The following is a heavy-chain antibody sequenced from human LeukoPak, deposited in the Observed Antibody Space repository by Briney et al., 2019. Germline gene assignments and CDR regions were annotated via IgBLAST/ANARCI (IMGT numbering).Heavy chain of an antibody. CDR3: AKDSRAGVVVPAAMTDY. J-gene: IGHJ4*02. Sequence: GGSLRLSCAASGFTFSTYAMGWVRQAPGKGLEWVSAISGSGGSTYYADSVKGRFTISRDNSKNTLYPQMNSLRAEDTAVYYCAKDSRAGVVVPAAMTDYWGQGTLVTVSS. D-gene: IGHD2-2*01. CDR1: GFTFSTYA. V-gene: IGHV3-23*01. CDR2: ISGSGGST.